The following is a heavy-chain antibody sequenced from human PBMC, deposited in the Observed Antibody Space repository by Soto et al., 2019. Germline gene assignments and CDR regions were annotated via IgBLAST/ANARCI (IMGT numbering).Heavy chain of an antibody. V-gene: IGHV4-31*03. CDR1: GGSISSGGYY. CDR3: ARTLASYYDPSDYYFDY. CDR2: IYYSGST. D-gene: IGHD2-2*01. J-gene: IGHJ4*02. Sequence: PSETLSLTCTVSGGSISSGGYYWSWIRQHPGKGLEWIGYIYYSGSTYYNPSLKSRVTISVDTSKNQFSLKLSSVTAADTAVYYCARTLASYYDPSDYYFDYWGQGTLVTVSS.